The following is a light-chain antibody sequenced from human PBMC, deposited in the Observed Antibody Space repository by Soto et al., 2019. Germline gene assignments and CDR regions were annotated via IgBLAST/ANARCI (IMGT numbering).Light chain of an antibody. Sequence: EIVMTQSPVTRSVSPGERVTLSCRASQSISSSLAWYQERPGQAPRFLIYGASTRATGIPARFSGSGSGTEFTLTISSLQSEDFAVYYCQQYNNWPWTFGQGTKVEI. V-gene: IGKV3-15*01. CDR3: QQYNNWPWT. CDR2: GAS. CDR1: QSISSS. J-gene: IGKJ1*01.